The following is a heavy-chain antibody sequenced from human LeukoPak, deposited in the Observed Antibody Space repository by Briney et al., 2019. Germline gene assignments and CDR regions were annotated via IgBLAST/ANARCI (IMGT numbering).Heavy chain of an antibody. CDR1: GFTFSSYG. Sequence: GGSLRLSCAASGFTFSSYGMHWVRQAPGKGLEWVAVIWYDGSNKYYADSVKGRFTISRDNSKNTLYLQMNSLRAEDTAVYYCAKGPYYYDSSGRSDYWGQGTLVTVSS. CDR3: AKGPYYYDSSGRSDY. CDR2: IWYDGSNK. J-gene: IGHJ4*02. V-gene: IGHV3-30*02. D-gene: IGHD3-22*01.